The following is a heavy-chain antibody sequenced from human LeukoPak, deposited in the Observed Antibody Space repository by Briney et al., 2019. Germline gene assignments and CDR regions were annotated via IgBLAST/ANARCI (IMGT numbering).Heavy chain of an antibody. V-gene: IGHV3-74*01. CDR3: ARESFDSSGILHDY. CDR2: INSDGSST. D-gene: IGHD3-22*01. CDR1: GFTFSSYW. J-gene: IGHJ4*02. Sequence: GGSLRLSCAASGFTFSSYWMHWVRQAPGKGLVWVSRINSDGSSTSYADSVKGRFTISRDNAKNTLYLQMNSLRAEDTAVYYCARESFDSSGILHDYWGQGTLVTVSS.